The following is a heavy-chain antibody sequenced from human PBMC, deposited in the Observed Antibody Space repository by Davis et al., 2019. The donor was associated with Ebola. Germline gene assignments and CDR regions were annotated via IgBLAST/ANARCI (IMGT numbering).Heavy chain of an antibody. Sequence: PGGSLRLSCAASGFTFSSYSMNWVSQAPGKGLEWVSSISNSSSYIYYADSVKGRFTISRDNAKNSLYLQMNSLRAEDTAVYYCARDLYGGLAVAEFDYWGQGTLVTVSS. CDR2: ISNSSSYI. J-gene: IGHJ4*02. CDR1: GFTFSSYS. D-gene: IGHD6-19*01. V-gene: IGHV3-21*01. CDR3: ARDLYGGLAVAEFDY.